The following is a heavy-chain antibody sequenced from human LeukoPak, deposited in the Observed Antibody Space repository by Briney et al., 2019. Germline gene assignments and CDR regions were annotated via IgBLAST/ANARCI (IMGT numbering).Heavy chain of an antibody. CDR3: ARHADVRYFDWNYFDY. J-gene: IGHJ4*02. V-gene: IGHV4-39*01. CDR2: IYYSGST. CDR1: GGSISSSSYY. D-gene: IGHD3-9*01. Sequence: SETLSLTCTVSGGSISSSSYYWGWIRQPPGKGLEWIGSIYYSGSTYYNPSLKSRVTISVDTSKNQFSLKLSPVTAADTAVYYCARHADVRYFDWNYFDYWGQGTLVTVSS.